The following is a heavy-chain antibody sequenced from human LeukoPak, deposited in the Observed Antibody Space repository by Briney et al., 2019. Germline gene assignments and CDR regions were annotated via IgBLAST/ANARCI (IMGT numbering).Heavy chain of an antibody. V-gene: IGHV1-2*02. CDR2: INPNSGGT. CDR1: VYTFTMNG. J-gene: IGHJ5*02. D-gene: IGHD1-26*01. Sequence: ASVTVSFTCSVYTFTMNGINWVRQAPGQGRGWEGWINPNSGGTNNAKKFHGRVTITRDTDISTDYMELSRERAAGTAVSYCARGVVGATTGETWFAHWGQGTLVTVSS. CDR3: ARGVVGATTGETWFAH.